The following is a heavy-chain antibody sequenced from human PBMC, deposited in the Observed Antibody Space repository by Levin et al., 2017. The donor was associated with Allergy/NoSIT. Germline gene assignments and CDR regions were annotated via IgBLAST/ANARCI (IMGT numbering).Heavy chain of an antibody. CDR2: IFYSGST. Sequence: SETLSLTCTVSGCSISSYYWTWIRQPPGKGLEWVGYIFYSGSTRYNPSLKSRVTISVDTSKNQFSLKLSSMTAADTAVYYCAKLKTATTNWFDPWGQGTQVTVSS. CDR3: AKLKTATTNWFDP. D-gene: IGHD1-1*01. J-gene: IGHJ5*02. CDR1: GCSISSYY. V-gene: IGHV4-59*01.